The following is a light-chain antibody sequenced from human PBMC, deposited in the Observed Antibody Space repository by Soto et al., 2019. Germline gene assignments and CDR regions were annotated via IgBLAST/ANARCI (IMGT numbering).Light chain of an antibody. Sequence: QSALTQPASVSGSPGQSITISCTGSSNTIGGYNVVSWYQQHPGKAPKVIIYEGIKRPSGVSNRFSGAISGSTASLTISGLQAEDEADYDCCSYVGATPYVFGSGTKLTVL. V-gene: IGLV2-23*01. CDR2: EGI. CDR1: SNTIGGYNV. CDR3: CSYVGATPYV. J-gene: IGLJ1*01.